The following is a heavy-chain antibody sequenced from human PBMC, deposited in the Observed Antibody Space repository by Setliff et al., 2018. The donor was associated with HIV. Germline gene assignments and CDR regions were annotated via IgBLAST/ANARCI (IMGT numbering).Heavy chain of an antibody. CDR2: IYTSGST. V-gene: IGHV4-61*02. Sequence: SETLSLTCSVSGGSVSSVNYYWSWIRQPPGKGLEWIGRIYTSGSTNYNPSLKSRVTISVDTSKNQFSLKLSSVTAADTAVYYCARDGRDRTTVTIYSLYGMDVWGQGTTVTVSS. D-gene: IGHD4-17*01. CDR1: GGSVSSVNYY. CDR3: ARDGRDRTTVTIYSLYGMDV. J-gene: IGHJ6*02.